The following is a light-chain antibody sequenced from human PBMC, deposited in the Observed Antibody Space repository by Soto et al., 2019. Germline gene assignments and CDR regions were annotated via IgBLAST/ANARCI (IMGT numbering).Light chain of an antibody. J-gene: IGLJ1*01. Sequence: QSALTQPASVSGSPGQSITISCTGTSSDVGGYNYVSWYQQHPGKAPKLMIYEVSNRPSGVSNRFSGSKSGNTASLTISGLQAEDEADYSCSSYTSSSTYVLGTGTKVTVL. CDR3: SSYTSSSTYV. CDR1: SSDVGGYNY. V-gene: IGLV2-14*01. CDR2: EVS.